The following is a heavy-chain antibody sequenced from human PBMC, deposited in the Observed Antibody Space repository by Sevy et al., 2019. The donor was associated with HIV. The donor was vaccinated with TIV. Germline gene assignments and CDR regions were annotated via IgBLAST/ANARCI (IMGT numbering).Heavy chain of an antibody. CDR3: AVTKDYYDSSGYPFDY. CDR2: FDPEDDET. Sequence: ASVKVSCKVSGYTLTQFSMHWVRQAPGKGLEWMATFDPEDDETIYAQRLQGRVTMTEDTSTDTAYMELSSLRSDDTAVYYCAVTKDYYDSSGYPFDYWGQSSLVTVSS. CDR1: GYTLTQFS. V-gene: IGHV1-24*01. D-gene: IGHD3-22*01. J-gene: IGHJ4*02.